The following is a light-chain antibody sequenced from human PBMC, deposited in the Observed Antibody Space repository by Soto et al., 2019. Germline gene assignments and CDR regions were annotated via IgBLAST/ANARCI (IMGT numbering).Light chain of an antibody. CDR1: SSDDGSYNY. V-gene: IGLV2-14*01. Sequence: QSALTQPASVSGSPGQSITISCTGTSSDDGSYNYVSWYQQHPGNAPKVMIYDVSNRPSGVSYRFSGSKSGNTASLTISGLQAEDEADYYCSSYTTSSTYVCGTGTKLNVL. J-gene: IGLJ1*01. CDR2: DVS. CDR3: SSYTTSSTYV.